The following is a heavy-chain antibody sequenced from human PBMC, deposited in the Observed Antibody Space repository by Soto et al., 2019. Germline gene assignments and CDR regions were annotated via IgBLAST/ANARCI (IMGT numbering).Heavy chain of an antibody. J-gene: IGHJ4*02. CDR2: IIPIFGTA. V-gene: IGHV1-69*01. D-gene: IGHD3-22*01. CDR1: GGTFSSYA. CDR3: ARGAPGYYDSSGPNFDY. Sequence: QVPLVQSGAEVKKPGSSVKVSCKASGGTFSSYAISWVRQAPGQGLEWMGGIIPIFGTANYAQKFQGRVTITADESTSTAYMELSSLRSEDTAVYYCARGAPGYYDSSGPNFDYWGQGTLVTVSS.